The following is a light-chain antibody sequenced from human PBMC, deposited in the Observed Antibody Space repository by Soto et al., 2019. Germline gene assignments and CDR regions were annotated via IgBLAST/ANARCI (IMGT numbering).Light chain of an antibody. Sequence: QSLLTQPASVSGSPGQSITISCTGTSSDVGGYNYVSWYQQHPGKAPKLMIYDVSNRPSGVSNRFSGSKSGNTASLTISGLQAEDEADYYCSSYTSSSLHVFGTGTKVTV. V-gene: IGLV2-14*03. CDR2: DVS. CDR3: SSYTSSSLHV. CDR1: SSDVGGYNY. J-gene: IGLJ1*01.